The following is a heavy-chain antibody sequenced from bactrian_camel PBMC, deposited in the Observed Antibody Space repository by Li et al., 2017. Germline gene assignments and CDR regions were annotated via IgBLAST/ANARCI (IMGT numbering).Heavy chain of an antibody. V-gene: IGHV3S25*01. CDR2: INSGGGTT. D-gene: IGHD4*01. J-gene: IGHJ4*01. Sequence: QVQLVESGGGLVQPGGSLRLSCAASGFTFSSYWMYWVRQAPGKGLEWVSAINSGGGTTYYADSVKGRFNISYDDAKKTAYLQMNSLTPEDTAMYYCAADGGQYNDYDLTCPNRDEYFYWGQGTQVTVS. CDR1: GFTFSSYW. CDR3: AADGGQYNDYDLTCPNRDEYFY.